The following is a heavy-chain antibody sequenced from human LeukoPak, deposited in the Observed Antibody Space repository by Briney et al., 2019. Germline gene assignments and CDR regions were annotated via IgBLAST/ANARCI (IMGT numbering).Heavy chain of an antibody. Sequence: SVKVSCKASGGTFSSYAISWVRQAPGQGLEWMGGIIPIFGTANYAQKFQGRVTITADESTSTAYMELSSLRSEDTAVYYCARSYYGSGSCESFDYWGQGTLVTVSS. D-gene: IGHD3-10*01. V-gene: IGHV1-69*01. CDR2: IIPIFGTA. CDR3: ARSYYGSGSCESFDY. J-gene: IGHJ4*02. CDR1: GGTFSSYA.